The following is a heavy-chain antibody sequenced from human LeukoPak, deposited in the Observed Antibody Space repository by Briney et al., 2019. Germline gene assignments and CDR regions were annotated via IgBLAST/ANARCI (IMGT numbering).Heavy chain of an antibody. D-gene: IGHD3-3*01. CDR2: IYYSGST. J-gene: IGHJ4*02. CDR1: GGSINNYY. Sequence: SETLSLTCTVSGGSINNYYWSWIRQPPGKGLEWIGYIYYSGSTNYNPSLKSRVTISVDTSKNQFSLKLSSVTAADTAVYYCAKEAYYDFWSGYPQYWGQGTLVTVSS. CDR3: AKEAYYDFWSGYPQY. V-gene: IGHV4-59*01.